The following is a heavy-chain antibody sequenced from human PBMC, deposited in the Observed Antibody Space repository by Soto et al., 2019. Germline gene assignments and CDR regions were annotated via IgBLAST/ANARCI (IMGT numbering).Heavy chain of an antibody. J-gene: IGHJ5*02. Sequence: GGSLRLSCAASGFTFSSYSMNWVRQAPGKGLEWVSSFSSSSSYIYYADSVKGRFTISRDNAKNSLYLQMNSLRAEDTAVYYCARVAVAGTPRGPDWFDPWGQGTLVTVSS. CDR1: GFTFSSYS. CDR3: ARVAVAGTPRGPDWFDP. V-gene: IGHV3-21*01. D-gene: IGHD6-19*01. CDR2: FSSSSSYI.